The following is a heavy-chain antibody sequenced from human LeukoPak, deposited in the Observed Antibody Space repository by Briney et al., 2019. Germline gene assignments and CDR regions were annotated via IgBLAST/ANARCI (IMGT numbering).Heavy chain of an antibody. CDR3: ARLIWFGSASDI. CDR2: ISSSSRTI. V-gene: IGHV3-48*01. Sequence: PGGSLRLSCAASGFTFSSYNMNWVRQAPGKGLEWVSYISSSSRTIYYADSVKGRFTISRDNAKNSLYLQMNSLRAEDTAVYYCARLIWFGSASDIWGQGTMVTVSS. J-gene: IGHJ3*02. D-gene: IGHD3-10*01. CDR1: GFTFSSYN.